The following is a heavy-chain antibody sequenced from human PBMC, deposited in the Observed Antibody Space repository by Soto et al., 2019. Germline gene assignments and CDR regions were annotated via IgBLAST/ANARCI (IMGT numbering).Heavy chain of an antibody. CDR3: ARHAAYDSVWGKSDGSDY. CDR2: INHSGRV. V-gene: IGHV4-34*01. J-gene: IGHJ4*02. D-gene: IGHD3-16*01. CDR1: GGSFSGHS. Sequence: SVTLSLSSAVYGGSFSGHSGTWIRPYPGKGLEWIGDINHSGRVNYSPSLKSRVTISLDTSKNQFSLHLSSVTAADTAVYYCARHAAYDSVWGKSDGSDYWGQGTLVTVSS.